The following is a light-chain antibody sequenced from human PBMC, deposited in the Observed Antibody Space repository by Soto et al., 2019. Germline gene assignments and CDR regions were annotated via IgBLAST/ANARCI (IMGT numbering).Light chain of an antibody. V-gene: IGLV3-21*04. Sequence: SYELTQPPSVSVAPGKTARITCGGNNIGSKSVHWYQQKPGQAPVLVIHSDSDRPSGIPERFSGSKSGDTATPTISRVEAGDEADYYCQMWDRSRDQQGGFGIGTKLTVL. CDR1: NIGSKS. CDR3: QMWDRSRDQQGG. CDR2: SDS. J-gene: IGLJ1*01.